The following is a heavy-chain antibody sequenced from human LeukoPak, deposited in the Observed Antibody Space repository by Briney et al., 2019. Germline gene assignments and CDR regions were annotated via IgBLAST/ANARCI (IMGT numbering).Heavy chain of an antibody. D-gene: IGHD3-22*01. CDR1: GGSISSGGYY. CDR3: AREPTYYYDSSGNHYFDY. CDR2: INHSGST. J-gene: IGHJ4*02. Sequence: SQTLSLTCAVSGGSISSGGYYWSWIRQPPGKGLEWIGEINHSGSTNYNPSLKSRVTISVDTSKNQFSLKLSSVTAADTAVYYCAREPTYYYDSSGNHYFDYWGQGTLVTVSS. V-gene: IGHV4-30-2*01.